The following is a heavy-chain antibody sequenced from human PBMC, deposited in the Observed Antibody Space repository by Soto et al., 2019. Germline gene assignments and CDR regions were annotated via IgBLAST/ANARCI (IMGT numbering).Heavy chain of an antibody. J-gene: IGHJ3*02. CDR2: IIPIFGTA. CDR1: GGTFSSYA. CDR3: AREGTFPPPFFDI. V-gene: IGHV1-69*06. D-gene: IGHD1-7*01. Sequence: SVKVSCKASGGTFSSYAISWVRQAPGQGLEWMGGIIPIFGTANYAQKFQGRVTITADKSTSTAYMELSSLRSEDTAVYYCAREGTFPPPFFDIWGQGTMVTVSS.